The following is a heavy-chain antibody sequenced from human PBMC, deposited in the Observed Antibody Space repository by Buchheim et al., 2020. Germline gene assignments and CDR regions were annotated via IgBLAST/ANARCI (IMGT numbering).Heavy chain of an antibody. CDR1: GGSISSSSYY. Sequence: QLQLQESGPGLVKPSETLSLTCTVSGGSISSSSYYWGWIRQPPGKGLEWIGSIYYSGSTYYNPSLKGRVTISVDKSKNQFSLKLSSVTAADTAVYYCARDWIGSSAQSSYYFDYWGQGTL. J-gene: IGHJ4*02. V-gene: IGHV4-39*07. CDR2: IYYSGST. CDR3: ARDWIGSSAQSSYYFDY. D-gene: IGHD3-3*01.